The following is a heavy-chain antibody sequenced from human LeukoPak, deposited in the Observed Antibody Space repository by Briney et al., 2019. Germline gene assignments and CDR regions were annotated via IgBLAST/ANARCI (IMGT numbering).Heavy chain of an antibody. CDR1: GGSISSSSYY. CDR3: ARVGYCRSTSCYDY. Sequence: SETLSLTCTVSGGSISSSSYYWGWIRQPPGKGLEWIGSIYYSGSTYYNPSLKSRVTISVDTSKNQFSLKLCSVTAADTAVYYCARVGYCRSTSCYDYWGQGTLVTVSS. J-gene: IGHJ4*02. V-gene: IGHV4-39*07. CDR2: IYYSGST. D-gene: IGHD2-2*01.